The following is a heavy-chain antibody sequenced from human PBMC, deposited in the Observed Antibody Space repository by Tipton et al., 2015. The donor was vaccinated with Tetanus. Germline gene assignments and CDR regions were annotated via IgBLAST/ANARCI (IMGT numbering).Heavy chain of an antibody. CDR2: ISYSSTSI. CDR3: ARRGEARANWFDS. CDR1: GFIFSDFA. J-gene: IGHJ5*01. V-gene: IGHV3-48*02. Sequence: SLRLSCAASGFIFSDFAMHWVRQPPGKGLEWISYISYSSTSIYYADSVKGRFAVSRDNAKNSLYLQMNALRDDDTAVYYCARRGEARANWFDSWGQGTLVTVSS.